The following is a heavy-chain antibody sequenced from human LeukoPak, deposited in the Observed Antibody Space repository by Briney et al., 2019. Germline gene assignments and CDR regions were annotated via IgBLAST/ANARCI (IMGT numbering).Heavy chain of an antibody. J-gene: IGHJ4*02. Sequence: PGGSLRLSCAASGFTFSSYAMSWVRQAPGKGLEWVSAISGSGGSTYYADSVKGRFTISRDNSKNTLYLQMNSLRAEDTAVYYCAKVPLDKYGNYGSLPFRYYFDYWGQGTLVTVSS. D-gene: IGHD1-7*01. CDR3: AKVPLDKYGNYGSLPFRYYFDY. V-gene: IGHV3-23*01. CDR2: ISGSGGST. CDR1: GFTFSSYA.